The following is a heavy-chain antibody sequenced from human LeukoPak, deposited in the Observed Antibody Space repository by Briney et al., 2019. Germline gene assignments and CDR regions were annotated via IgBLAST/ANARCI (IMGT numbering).Heavy chain of an antibody. CDR3: ARHGSSGYYSHIDY. CDR2: IYYSGST. Sequence: SETLSLTCTVSGGSISSYYWSWIRQPPGKGLEWIGYIYYSGSTNYNPSLKSRVTISVDTSKNQLSLKLSSVTAADTAVYYCARHGSSGYYSHIDYWGQGTLVTVSS. J-gene: IGHJ4*02. V-gene: IGHV4-59*08. D-gene: IGHD3-22*01. CDR1: GGSISSYY.